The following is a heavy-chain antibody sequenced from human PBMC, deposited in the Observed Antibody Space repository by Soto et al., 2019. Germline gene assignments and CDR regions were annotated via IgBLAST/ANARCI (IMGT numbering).Heavy chain of an antibody. Sequence: SQTLSLTCAISGDSVSSNSAAWNLIRQSPSRGLEWLGRTYYRSKWYNDYAVSVKSRITTNPDTSKNQFSLQLNSVTPEDTAVYYCARVSIAARPDWYFDLWGRGTLVTVSS. CDR3: ARVSIAARPDWYFDL. V-gene: IGHV6-1*01. J-gene: IGHJ2*01. CDR2: TYYRSKWYN. CDR1: GDSVSSNSAA. D-gene: IGHD6-6*01.